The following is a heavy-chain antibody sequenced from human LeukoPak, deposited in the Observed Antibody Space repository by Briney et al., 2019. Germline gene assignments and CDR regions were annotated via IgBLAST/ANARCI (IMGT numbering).Heavy chain of an antibody. CDR1: GYTFTGYY. J-gene: IGHJ3*02. CDR2: FDPEDGET. V-gene: IGHV1-24*01. D-gene: IGHD3-3*01. Sequence: EASVKVSCKASGYTFTGYYMHWVRQAPGKGLEWMGGFDPEDGETIYAQKFQGRVTMTEDTSTDTAYMELSSLRSEDTAVYYCATEASYRDFWSGANDAFDIWGQGTMVTVSS. CDR3: ATEASYRDFWSGANDAFDI.